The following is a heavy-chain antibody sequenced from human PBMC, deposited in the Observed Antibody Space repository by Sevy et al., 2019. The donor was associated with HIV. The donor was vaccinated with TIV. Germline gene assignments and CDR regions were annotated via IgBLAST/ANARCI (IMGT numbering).Heavy chain of an antibody. D-gene: IGHD6-19*01. CDR1: GGTFSSYA. J-gene: IGHJ6*02. V-gene: IGHV1-69*13. CDR3: ARSLSGGASPDSSGWYPYYYYGMDV. CDR2: IIPIFGTA. Sequence: ASVKVSCKASGGTFSSYAISWVRQAPGQGLEWMGGIIPIFGTANYAQKFQGRVTITADESTSTAYMELSSLRSEDTAVYYCARSLSGGASPDSSGWYPYYYYGMDVWGQGTTVTVSS.